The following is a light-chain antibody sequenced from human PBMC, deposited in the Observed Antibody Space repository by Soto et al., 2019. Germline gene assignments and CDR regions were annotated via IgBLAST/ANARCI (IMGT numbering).Light chain of an antibody. CDR2: DVS. CDR1: SSDVGNYNY. CDR3: SSYTSSDTYV. V-gene: IGLV2-14*03. Sequence: QSVLTQPASVSGSPVQSITISCTGTSSDVGNYNYVSWHQHHPGKAPKLMINDVSNRPSGVSNRFSGSKSGNTASLTISGLQAEDEADYYCSSYTSSDTYVFGTGTKVTVL. J-gene: IGLJ1*01.